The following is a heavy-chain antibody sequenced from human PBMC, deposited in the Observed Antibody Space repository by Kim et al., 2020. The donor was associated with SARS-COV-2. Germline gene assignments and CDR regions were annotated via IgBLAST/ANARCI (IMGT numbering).Heavy chain of an antibody. Sequence: GGSLRLFCAASGFNFNVRWIHWVRQAPGKGLVWVSRIVGDGSYTTYADSVKGRFTISRDNARNTVYLQMNSLRADDTAVYYCARDNSYSMDFWGQGTTVT. CDR2: IVGDGSYT. V-gene: IGHV3-74*01. J-gene: IGHJ6*02. CDR3: ARDNSYSMDF. CDR1: GFNFNVRW.